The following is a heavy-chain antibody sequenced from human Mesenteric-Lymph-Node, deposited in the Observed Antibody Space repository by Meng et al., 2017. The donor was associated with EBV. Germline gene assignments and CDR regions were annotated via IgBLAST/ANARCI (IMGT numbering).Heavy chain of an antibody. CDR2: MSHSGSS. CDR1: VDPVTGITW. Sequence: GQVEESGPGPVHPWGPLSLTCGVSVDPVTGITWWSWFRQPPGKGLEWIGEMSHSGSSNYNPSLNNRVTMSVDKSKNRVFLQLSSVTAADTAMYYCARILVGENSGYFLDYWGQGILVTVSS. D-gene: IGHD3-22*01. CDR3: ARILVGENSGYFLDY. V-gene: IGHV4-4*02. J-gene: IGHJ4*02.